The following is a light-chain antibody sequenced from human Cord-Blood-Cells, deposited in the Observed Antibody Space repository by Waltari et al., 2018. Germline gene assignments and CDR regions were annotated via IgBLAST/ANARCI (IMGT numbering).Light chain of an antibody. CDR1: QSVLYSSNNKNY. CDR2: WAS. V-gene: IGKV4-1*01. Sequence: DIVMTLSPDSLAVSLGERATINCMSSQSVLYSSNNKNYLAWYQQKPGQPPKLLIYWASTRESGVPDRFSGSGSGTDFTLTISSLQAEDVAVYYCQQYYSTPFTFGPGTKVDIK. J-gene: IGKJ3*01. CDR3: QQYYSTPFT.